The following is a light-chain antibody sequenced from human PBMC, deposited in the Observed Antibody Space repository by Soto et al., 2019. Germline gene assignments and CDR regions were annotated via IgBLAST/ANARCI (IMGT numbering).Light chain of an antibody. V-gene: IGKV1-33*01. Sequence: DIQMTQSPSSLSASVGDRVTITCQASQDISKYLNWYQKKPGKAPKLLIYDASTLETGVPSRFRGRGSGTDFTFTNTTLQPEDLPTYYCQQYDSLPPSFGPGTKVDIK. CDR1: QDISKY. CDR3: QQYDSLPPS. CDR2: DAS. J-gene: IGKJ3*01.